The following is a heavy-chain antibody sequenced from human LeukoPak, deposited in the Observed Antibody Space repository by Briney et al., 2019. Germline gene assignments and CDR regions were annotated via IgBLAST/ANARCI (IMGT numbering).Heavy chain of an antibody. CDR3: ARHHESCSITRCSVDFDY. J-gene: IGHJ4*02. Sequence: SETLPLTCTVSGGSISGYYWSWIRQSPGKGLEWLAYVHYRGETNYNPSLKGRLTISVDTSKNQFSLKLSSVTAADTAVYYCARHHESCSITRCSVDFDYWGQGTLVTVSS. CDR2: VHYRGET. V-gene: IGHV4-59*08. D-gene: IGHD2-2*01. CDR1: GGSISGYY.